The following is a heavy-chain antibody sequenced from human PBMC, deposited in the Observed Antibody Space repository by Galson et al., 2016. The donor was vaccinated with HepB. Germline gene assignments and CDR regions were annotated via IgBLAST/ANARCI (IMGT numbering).Heavy chain of an antibody. D-gene: IGHD1-26*01. V-gene: IGHV3-48*02. CDR3: AGGGRGLFSGNFDY. CDR2: ISSSSSTI. J-gene: IGHJ4*02. CDR1: GFTFSSYS. Sequence: SLRLSCAASGFTFSSYSMNWVRQAPGKGLECVSYISSSSSTIYYADSVKGRFTISRDNAKNSVYLQMNSLRDEDTAVYYCAGGGRGLFSGNFDYWGQGNLVTVSS.